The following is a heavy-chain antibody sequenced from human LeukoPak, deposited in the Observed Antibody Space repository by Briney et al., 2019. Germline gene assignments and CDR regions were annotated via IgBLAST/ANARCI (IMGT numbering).Heavy chain of an antibody. Sequence: SGPTLVNPTQTLTLTCAFSGFSLSTPGLGVGWIRQPPGKALEWLAIIYWNDDKRYSPSLKSRLTITKDTSKNHVVLTMTNMDPVDTPTYYCAHSRIVRIHFDLWGRGTLVTVSS. CDR3: AHSRIVRIHFDL. J-gene: IGHJ2*01. V-gene: IGHV2-5*01. CDR1: GFSLSTPGLG. D-gene: IGHD1-26*01. CDR2: IYWNDDK.